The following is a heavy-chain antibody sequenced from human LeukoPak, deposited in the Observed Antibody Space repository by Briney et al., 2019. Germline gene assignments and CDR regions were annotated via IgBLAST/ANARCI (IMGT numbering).Heavy chain of an antibody. CDR1: GYTFTSYD. Sequence: ASVKVSCKASGYTFTSYDINWVRQATGQGLEWMGWMNPNSGNTGYAQKFQGRVTTTRNTSISTAYMELSSLRSEDTAVYYCAGGPTYYYDSSGYYEGWGQGTLVTVSS. CDR2: MNPNSGNT. D-gene: IGHD3-22*01. V-gene: IGHV1-8*01. CDR3: AGGPTYYYDSSGYYEG. J-gene: IGHJ4*02.